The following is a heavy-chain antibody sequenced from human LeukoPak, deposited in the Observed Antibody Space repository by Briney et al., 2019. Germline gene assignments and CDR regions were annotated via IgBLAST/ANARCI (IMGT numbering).Heavy chain of an antibody. V-gene: IGHV3-30*02. J-gene: IGHJ4*02. Sequence: GGSLRLSCAASGFTFSFYWMHWVRQGPGKGLEWVAFIRYDGSNKYYADSVKGRFTISRDNSKNTLYLQMNSLRAEDTAVYYCAREYYYGSGSYYKGYWGQGTLVTVSS. D-gene: IGHD3-10*01. CDR1: GFTFSFYW. CDR2: IRYDGSNK. CDR3: AREYYYGSGSYYKGY.